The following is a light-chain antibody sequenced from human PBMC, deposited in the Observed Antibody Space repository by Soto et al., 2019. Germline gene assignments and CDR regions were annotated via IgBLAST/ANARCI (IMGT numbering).Light chain of an antibody. V-gene: IGKV3-15*01. Sequence: EIVITQSPATLSVSPGERATLSCRASQSVGSNLAWYQQKPGQAPRLLIYGASTRATSIPAGFSGSGSGTEFTLSISSLQCEDIAVYYCQQYNNWPRAFGQGTKVEFK. CDR2: GAS. CDR1: QSVGSN. J-gene: IGKJ1*01. CDR3: QQYNNWPRA.